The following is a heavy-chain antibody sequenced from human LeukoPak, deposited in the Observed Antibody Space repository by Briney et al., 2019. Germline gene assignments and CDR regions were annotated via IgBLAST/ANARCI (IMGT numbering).Heavy chain of an antibody. Sequence: GASVKVSCKASGYTFTSYDINWVRQATGQGLEWMGWMNPNSGNTGYAQKFQGRVTMTRNTSISTAYMELSSLRSEDTAVYYCARGEATIPYYYYYGMDVWGQGTTVTVSS. D-gene: IGHD5-12*01. CDR1: GYTFTSYD. CDR3: ARGEATIPYYYYYGMDV. CDR2: MNPNSGNT. V-gene: IGHV1-8*01. J-gene: IGHJ6*02.